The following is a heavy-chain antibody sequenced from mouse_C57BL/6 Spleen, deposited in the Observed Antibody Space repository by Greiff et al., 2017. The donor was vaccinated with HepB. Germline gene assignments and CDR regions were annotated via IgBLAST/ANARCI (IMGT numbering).Heavy chain of an antibody. CDR1: GFNIKNTY. V-gene: IGHV14-3*01. Sequence: EVKLVESVAELVRPGASVKLSCTASGFNIKNTYMHWVKQRPEQGLEWIGRIDPANGNTKYAPKFQGKATITADTSSNTAYLQLSSLTSEDTAIYYCARDYGSSYGDAMDYWGQGTSVTVSS. J-gene: IGHJ4*01. D-gene: IGHD1-1*01. CDR3: ARDYGSSYGDAMDY. CDR2: IDPANGNT.